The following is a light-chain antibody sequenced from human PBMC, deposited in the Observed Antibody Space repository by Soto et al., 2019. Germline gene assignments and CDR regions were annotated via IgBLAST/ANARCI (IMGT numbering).Light chain of an antibody. V-gene: IGKV3-11*01. J-gene: IGKJ1*01. CDR3: QQRTDRPPWT. CDR1: QSVSSY. Sequence: EIVLTQSPATLSLSPGERATLSCRASQSVSSYLAWYQQKPCQAPRLLIYDASNRATGIPARFSGSGSGTDFTLTISSLEPEDFAVYYCQQRTDRPPWTFGQGTKLDIK. CDR2: DAS.